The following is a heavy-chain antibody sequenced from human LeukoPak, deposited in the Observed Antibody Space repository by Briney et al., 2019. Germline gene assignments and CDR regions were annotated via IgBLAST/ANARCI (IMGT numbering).Heavy chain of an antibody. CDR3: AADGYTSAWSYY. CDR1: GFTFTRST. CDR2: IVVGSGNT. Sequence: VKVSCKASGFTFTRSTMQWVRQARGQRLEWIGWIVVGSGNTNYAQKSQERVTITRDMSTSTAYMEVSSLRSEDTAVYYCAADGYTSAWSYYWGQGTLVTVSS. D-gene: IGHD6-19*01. J-gene: IGHJ4*02. V-gene: IGHV1-58*02.